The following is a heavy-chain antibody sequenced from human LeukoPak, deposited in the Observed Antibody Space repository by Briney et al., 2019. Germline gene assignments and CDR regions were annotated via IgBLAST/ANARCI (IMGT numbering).Heavy chain of an antibody. CDR2: INPNSGGT. D-gene: IGHD7-27*01. CDR3: ARALGMNPQADYFDY. V-gene: IGHV1-2*02. Sequence: GSSVKVSCKASGYTFTGYYMLWVRQAPGQGLEWMGWINPNSGGTNYAQKFQGRVTMTRDTSISTAYMELSRLRSDDTAVYYCARALGMNPQADYFDYWGQGTLVTVSS. CDR1: GYTFTGYY. J-gene: IGHJ4*02.